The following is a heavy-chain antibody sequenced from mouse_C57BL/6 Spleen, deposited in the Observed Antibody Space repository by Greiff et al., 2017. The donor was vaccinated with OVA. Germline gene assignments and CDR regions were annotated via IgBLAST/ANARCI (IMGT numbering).Heavy chain of an antibody. V-gene: IGHV1-76*01. D-gene: IGHD2-3*01. Sequence: QVQLKESGAELVRPGASVKLSCKASGYTFTDYYINWVKQRPGQGLEWIARIYPGSGNTYYNEKFKGKATLTAEKSSSTAYMQLSSLTSEDSAVYFCARGGGLLNYFDYWGQGTTLTVSS. CDR3: ARGGGLLNYFDY. CDR1: GYTFTDYY. CDR2: IYPGSGNT. J-gene: IGHJ2*01.